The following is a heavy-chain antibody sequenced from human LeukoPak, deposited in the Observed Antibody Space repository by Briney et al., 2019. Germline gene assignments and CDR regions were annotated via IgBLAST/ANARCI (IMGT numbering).Heavy chain of an antibody. Sequence: SETLSLTCTVSGGSISSSSYYWGRIRQPPGKGLEWIGSIYYSGSTYYIPSLKSRVTISVDTSKNQFSLKLSSVTAADTAVYYCAKLLTIFGVVIDAFDIWGQGTMVTVSS. J-gene: IGHJ3*02. CDR1: GGSISSSSYY. D-gene: IGHD3-3*01. CDR2: IYYSGST. V-gene: IGHV4-39*07. CDR3: AKLLTIFGVVIDAFDI.